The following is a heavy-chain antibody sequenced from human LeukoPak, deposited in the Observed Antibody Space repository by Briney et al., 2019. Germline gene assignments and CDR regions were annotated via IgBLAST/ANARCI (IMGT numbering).Heavy chain of an antibody. CDR1: GDSVSSNSAA. D-gene: IGHD2-2*01. Sequence: SQTLSLTCAISGDSVSSNSAAWNWIRQSPSRGLEWLGRTYYRSKWYNGYAVSVKSRITINPDTSKNQFSLQLNSVTLEDTAVYYCARASGQDIVVVPAAEGSYYYYYMDVWGKGTTVTVSS. CDR3: ARASGQDIVVVPAAEGSYYYYYMDV. V-gene: IGHV6-1*01. CDR2: TYYRSKWYN. J-gene: IGHJ6*03.